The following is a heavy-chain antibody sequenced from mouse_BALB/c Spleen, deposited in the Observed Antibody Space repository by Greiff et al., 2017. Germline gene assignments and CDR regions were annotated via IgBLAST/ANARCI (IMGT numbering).Heavy chain of an antibody. CDR1: GFNIKDTY. CDR3: ARTDYYGY. J-gene: IGHJ3*01. Sequence: EVKLMESGAELVKPGASVKLSCTASGFNIKDTYMHWVKQRPEQGLEWIGRIDPANGNTKYDPKFQGKATITADTSSNTAYLQLSSLTSEDTAVYYCARTDYYGYWGQGTLVTVSA. D-gene: IGHD1-1*01. CDR2: IDPANGNT. V-gene: IGHV14-3*02.